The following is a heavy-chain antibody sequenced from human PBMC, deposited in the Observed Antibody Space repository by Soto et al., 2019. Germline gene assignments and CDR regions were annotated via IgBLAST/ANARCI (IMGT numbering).Heavy chain of an antibody. CDR3: ARGVSAVAGTGTLDY. Sequence: SETLSLTCTVSGGSISSYYWSWIRQPPGKGLEWIGYIYYSGSTNYNPSLKSRGTISVDTSKNQFSLKLSSVTAADTAVYYCARGVSAVAGTGTLDYWGQGTLVTVSS. CDR2: IYYSGST. J-gene: IGHJ4*02. V-gene: IGHV4-59*01. D-gene: IGHD6-19*01. CDR1: GGSISSYY.